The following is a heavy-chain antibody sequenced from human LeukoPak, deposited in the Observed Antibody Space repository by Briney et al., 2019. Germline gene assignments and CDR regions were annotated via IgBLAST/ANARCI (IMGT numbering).Heavy chain of an antibody. V-gene: IGHV3-9*01. D-gene: IGHD2-2*01. J-gene: IGHJ6*02. CDR3: AKDWGGGCSSSSCSETAIYNYGMHL. Sequence: PGGSLRLSCAASGFIFADYAMQWVRQAPGEGLGLGSGISWNSGREDYADSVKGRFTISRDNAKNSLHLQMSSLRPEDTALYYCAKDWGGGCSSSSCSETAIYNYGMHLWGQGTTVTVSS. CDR2: ISWNSGRE. CDR1: GFIFADYA.